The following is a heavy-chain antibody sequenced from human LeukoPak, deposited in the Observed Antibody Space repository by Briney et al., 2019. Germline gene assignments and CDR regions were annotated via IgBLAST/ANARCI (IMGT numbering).Heavy chain of an antibody. CDR1: GFTFSSYG. Sequence: GGSLRLSCAASGFTFSSYGMSWVRQAPGKGLEWVSAISGSGGSTYYADSVKGRFTISRDNSNNTLYLQMNSLRAEDTAVYYCAKAGDNSGNYGAFDIWGQGTMVTVSS. D-gene: IGHD3-22*01. CDR2: ISGSGGST. V-gene: IGHV3-23*01. CDR3: AKAGDNSGNYGAFDI. J-gene: IGHJ3*02.